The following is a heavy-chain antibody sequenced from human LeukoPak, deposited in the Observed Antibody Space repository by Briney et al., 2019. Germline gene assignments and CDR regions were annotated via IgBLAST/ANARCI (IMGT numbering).Heavy chain of an antibody. V-gene: IGHV3-7*03. Sequence: GGSLRLSCAASGFTFSHFWMKWVRQAPGKGREWVANIKQDGSKIHYADSVEGRFTISRDNAKNSLYLQMNSLRAEDTAVYYCVRGNLYWSDVGAYWGQGVLVTVSS. CDR3: VRGNLYWSDVGAY. CDR1: GFTFSHFW. CDR2: IKQDGSKI. J-gene: IGHJ4*02. D-gene: IGHD1-1*01.